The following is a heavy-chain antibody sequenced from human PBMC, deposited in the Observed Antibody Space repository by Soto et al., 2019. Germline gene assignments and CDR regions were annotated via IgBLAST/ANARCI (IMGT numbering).Heavy chain of an antibody. CDR1: GGSISNSNW. J-gene: IGHJ4*01. D-gene: IGHD2-15*01. CDR2: IFHSGST. CDR3: GHRSILGPAI. Sequence: PSETLSLTCAVFGGSISNSNWWTWVRQPPGKGLDWIGEIFHSGSTNYNSSLMGRVTISVDKANNQFSLKLSSVTAAETAVYYCGHRSILGPAIWGPGALLNVSS. V-gene: IGHV4-4*02.